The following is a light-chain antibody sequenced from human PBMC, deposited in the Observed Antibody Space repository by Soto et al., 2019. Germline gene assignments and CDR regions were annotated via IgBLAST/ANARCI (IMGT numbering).Light chain of an antibody. V-gene: IGKV3-15*01. CDR3: QQYNNWPRT. CDR1: QGVSSS. CDR2: AAS. Sequence: EIVMTQSPATLSVSPGERATLSCRASQGVSSSLAWYQQKPGQAPRLLIYAASTRATGTPARFSGSGSGTEFTLTISSLQSEDFAVYYCQQYNNWPRTFGQGTELEIK. J-gene: IGKJ2*01.